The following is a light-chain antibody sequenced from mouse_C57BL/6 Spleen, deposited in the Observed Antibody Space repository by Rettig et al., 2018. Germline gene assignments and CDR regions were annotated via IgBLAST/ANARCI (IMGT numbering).Light chain of an antibody. CDR1: SSVTY. CDR2: DTS. V-gene: IGKV4-55*01. Sequence: QIVLTQSPVIMSASPGEKVTMTCSASSSVTYMYWYQQKPGSSPRLLIYDTSNLASGVPVRFSGSGSGTSYSLTISRVEAEDAATYYCQQWSNYPFTFGSGTKLEIK. CDR3: QQWSNYPFT. J-gene: IGKJ4*01.